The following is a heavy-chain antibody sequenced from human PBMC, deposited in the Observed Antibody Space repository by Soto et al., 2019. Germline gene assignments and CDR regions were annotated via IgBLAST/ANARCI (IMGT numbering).Heavy chain of an antibody. CDR2: ISAYNGNT. Sequence: QVQLVQSGAEVKKPGASVKVSCKASGYTFTSYGISWVRQAPGQGLEWMGWISAYNGNTNYAQKLQGRVTMTTDTSTGRGYGEVRSLRSDDTAVDYCVLYDSSGLDACDMWGRGRMITVSS. V-gene: IGHV1-18*01. CDR1: GYTFTSYG. D-gene: IGHD3-22*01. CDR3: VLYDSSGLDACDM. J-gene: IGHJ3*02.